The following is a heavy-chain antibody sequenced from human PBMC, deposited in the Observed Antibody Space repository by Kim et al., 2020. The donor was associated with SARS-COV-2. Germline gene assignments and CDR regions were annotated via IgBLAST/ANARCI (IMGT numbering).Heavy chain of an antibody. CDR3: GKINLGDLDTNTSYAHDY. Sequence: GGSLRLSCVVSGISFNKYGMHWVRQAPGKGLEWVALISHDGSNKFYADSVKGRFTLSRDNSKSSLYLQMNILRAEDTAVYYCGKINLGDLDTNTSYAHDYWGQGTLVTVSS. J-gene: IGHJ4*02. V-gene: IGHV3-30*18. CDR2: ISHDGSNK. D-gene: IGHD5-12*01. CDR1: GISFNKYG.